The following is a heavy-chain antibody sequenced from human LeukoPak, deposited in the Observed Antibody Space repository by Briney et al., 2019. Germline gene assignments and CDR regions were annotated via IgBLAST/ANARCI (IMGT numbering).Heavy chain of an antibody. CDR3: ARGPGEFGDYYYYMDV. J-gene: IGHJ6*03. V-gene: IGHV4-59*01. CDR2: IYYRGRT. Sequence: SETLSLTCTVSGGSTSSYYWSWIRQPPGKGLEWIGYIYYRGRTNYNPSLKSRVTISVDTSKNQFSLKLSSVTAADTAVYYCARGPGEFGDYYYYMDVWGKGTTVTVSS. D-gene: IGHD2/OR15-2a*01. CDR1: GGSTSSYY.